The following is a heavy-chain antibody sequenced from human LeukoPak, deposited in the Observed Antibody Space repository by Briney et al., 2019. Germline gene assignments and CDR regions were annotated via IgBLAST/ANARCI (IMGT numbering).Heavy chain of an antibody. V-gene: IGHV3-23*01. J-gene: IGHJ4*02. CDR2: ITSSGNTT. CDR1: GFIFEFYA. Sequence: GGSLRLSCAASGFIFEFYAMSWVRQAPGKGLEWVAGITSSGNTTYYADPVKGRFAISRDNSKNTLYLQVNSLRAEDTAVYYCAKGGKWDVTPFDYWGQGTLVTVSS. CDR3: AKGGKWDVTPFDY. D-gene: IGHD1-26*01.